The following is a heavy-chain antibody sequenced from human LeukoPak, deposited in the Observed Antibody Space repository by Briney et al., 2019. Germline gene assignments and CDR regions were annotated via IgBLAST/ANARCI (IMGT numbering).Heavy chain of an antibody. V-gene: IGHV1-2*02. CDR2: INPNSGGT. J-gene: IGHJ3*02. CDR3: ARAALRYFVWLLSNAFDI. CDR1: GYTFTGYY. D-gene: IGHD3-9*01. Sequence: GASVKVSCKASGYTFTGYYMHWVRQAPGRGLEWMGWINPNSGGTNYAQKFQGRVTMTRDTSISTAYMELSRLRSDDMAVYYCARAALRYFVWLLSNAFDIWGQGTMVTVSS.